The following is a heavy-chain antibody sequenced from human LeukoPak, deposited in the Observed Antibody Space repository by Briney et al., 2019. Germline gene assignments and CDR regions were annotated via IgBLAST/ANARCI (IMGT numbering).Heavy chain of an antibody. CDR1: GFTFSSYA. CDR3: AKVLRWLQLRWALDY. D-gene: IGHD5-24*01. Sequence: PGGSLRLSCAASGFTFSSYAMSWVRQAPGKGLEWVSAISGSGGSTYYADSVKGRFTISRDNSKNTLYLQMNSLRAEDTAVYYCAKVLRWLQLRWALDYWGQGTLVTVSS. CDR2: ISGSGGST. V-gene: IGHV3-23*01. J-gene: IGHJ4*02.